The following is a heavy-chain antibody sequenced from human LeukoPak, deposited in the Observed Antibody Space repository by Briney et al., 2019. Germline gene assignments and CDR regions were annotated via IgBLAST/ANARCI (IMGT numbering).Heavy chain of an antibody. V-gene: IGHV1-8*01. CDR2: MNPNSGNT. CDR1: GHTFTSYD. D-gene: IGHD6-19*01. CDR3: ARWAGARYYYYYYMDV. J-gene: IGHJ6*03. Sequence: ASXKVSCKASGHTFTSYDINWVRQATGQGLEWMGWMNPNSGNTGYAQKFQGRVTMTRNTSISTAYMELSSLRSEDTAVYYCARWAGARYYYYYYMDVWGKGTTVTVSS.